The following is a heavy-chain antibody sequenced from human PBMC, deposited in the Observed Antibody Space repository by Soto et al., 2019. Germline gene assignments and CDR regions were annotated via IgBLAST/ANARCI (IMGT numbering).Heavy chain of an antibody. CDR3: ARRAWDSYYAIDV. CDR1: GFKYTDFA. Sequence: VQLVESGGGEVQPGRSLRLSCAASGFKYTDFALHWVRQAPGKGLEWVAIISYDGSDKYYADSVKGRFVISRDNPKNTLYLEINSLRPEDTAVYFCARRAWDSYYAIDVWGQGTTVNVFS. V-gene: IGHV3-30*09. J-gene: IGHJ6*02. CDR2: ISYDGSDK. D-gene: IGHD3-22*01.